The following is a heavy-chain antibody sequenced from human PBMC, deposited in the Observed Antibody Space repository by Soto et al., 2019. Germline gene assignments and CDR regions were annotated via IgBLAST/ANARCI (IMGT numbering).Heavy chain of an antibody. CDR1: GGSISSYY. CDR3: ARDSFGTRDSDWFDP. Sequence: PSETLSLTCTVSGGSISSYYWSWIRQPPGKGLEWIGYIYYSGSTNYNPSLKSRVTISVDTSKNQFSLKLSSVTAADTAVYYCARDSFGTRDSDWFDPWGQGTLVTSPQ. J-gene: IGHJ5*02. D-gene: IGHD1-1*01. CDR2: IYYSGST. V-gene: IGHV4-59*01.